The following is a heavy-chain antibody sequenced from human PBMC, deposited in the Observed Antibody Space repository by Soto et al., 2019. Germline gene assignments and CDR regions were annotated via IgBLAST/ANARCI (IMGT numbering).Heavy chain of an antibody. D-gene: IGHD2-21*02. J-gene: IGHJ4*02. Sequence: EVQLMESGGGLVKPGGSLRLSCAASGFTFSTYTMNWVRQAPGKGLEWVSSISSSSSYISYADSVKGRFTISRDNAKKSLYLQMNSLRADDTAVYYCARGLGLTAASLDYWGQGTLVTVSS. CDR2: ISSSSSYI. CDR3: ARGLGLTAASLDY. V-gene: IGHV3-21*01. CDR1: GFTFSTYT.